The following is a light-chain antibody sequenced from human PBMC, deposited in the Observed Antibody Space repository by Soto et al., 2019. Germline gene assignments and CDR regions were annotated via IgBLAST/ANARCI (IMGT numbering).Light chain of an antibody. V-gene: IGKV1-12*01. CDR3: QQAHSFPLT. J-gene: IGKJ4*01. CDR2: GAS. Sequence: DIQLTQSPSSVSASVGDRVTITCRASQGIGSWLAWYQHKPGKAPKLLIDGASTLQTGVPSRFSGSGSGTDFTLTISSLQPEDFATYYCQQAHSFPLTFGGGTKGEIK. CDR1: QGIGSW.